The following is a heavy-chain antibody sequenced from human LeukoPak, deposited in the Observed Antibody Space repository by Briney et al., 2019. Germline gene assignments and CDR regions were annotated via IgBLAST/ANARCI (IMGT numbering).Heavy chain of an antibody. J-gene: IGHJ3*02. CDR3: AREGGYRVRDAFDI. D-gene: IGHD3-22*01. CDR1: GGTFSSYA. Sequence: SVKASCKASGGTFSSYAISWVRQAPGQGLEWMGGIIPIFGTANYAQKFQGRVTITTDESTSTAYMELSSLRSEDTAVYYCAREGGYRVRDAFDIWGQGTMVTVSS. CDR2: IIPIFGTA. V-gene: IGHV1-69*05.